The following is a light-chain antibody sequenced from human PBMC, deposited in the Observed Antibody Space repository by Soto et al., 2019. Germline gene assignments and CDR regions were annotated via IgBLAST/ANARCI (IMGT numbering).Light chain of an antibody. CDR1: QSVSSY. CDR3: QQRSNWHSWT. Sequence: EIVLTQSPATLSLSPGERATLSCRASQSVSSYLAWDQQKPGQAPRLLIYDASNRATGIPARFSGSGSGTDFSLSIRSLEPEDLAVYYCQQRSNWHSWTFGQGTKVEIK. CDR2: DAS. J-gene: IGKJ1*01. V-gene: IGKV3-11*01.